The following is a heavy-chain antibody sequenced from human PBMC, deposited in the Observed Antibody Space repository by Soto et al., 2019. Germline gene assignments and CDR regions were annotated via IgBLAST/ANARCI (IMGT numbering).Heavy chain of an antibody. CDR1: GGSFSGYY. Sequence: ETLSLTCAVYGGSFSGYYWSWIRQPPVKGLEWIGEINHSGSTNYNPSLKSRVTISVDTSKNQFSLKLSSVTAADTAVYYCARFSGVTTILYYYYMDVWGKGTTVTVSS. V-gene: IGHV4-34*01. J-gene: IGHJ6*03. CDR2: INHSGST. CDR3: ARFSGVTTILYYYYMDV. D-gene: IGHD4-4*01.